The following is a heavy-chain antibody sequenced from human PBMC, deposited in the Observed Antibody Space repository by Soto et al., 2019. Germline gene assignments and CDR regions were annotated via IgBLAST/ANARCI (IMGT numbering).Heavy chain of an antibody. CDR3: AAAGSGSYYRGRLFDY. Sequence: PSWTLSLPCTVSGGSISSYYWSWIRQPPGKGLEWIGYIYYSGSTNYNPSLKSRVTISVDTSKNQFSLKLSSVTAADTAVYYCAAAGSGSYYRGRLFDYWGQGTLVTVSS. V-gene: IGHV4-59*08. D-gene: IGHD3-10*01. CDR1: GGSISSYY. CDR2: IYYSGST. J-gene: IGHJ4*02.